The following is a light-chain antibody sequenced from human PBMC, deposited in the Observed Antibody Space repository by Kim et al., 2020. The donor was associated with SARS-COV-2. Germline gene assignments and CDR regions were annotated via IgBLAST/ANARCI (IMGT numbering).Light chain of an antibody. J-gene: IGLJ2*01. Sequence: TVNIACTRSRGSIASSYEQWYQQRTGSAPTAVIYEDKQSPSGVPDRFSGSIGSSSNSASLTISGLTTEDEADYYCQSYGSSNHNVVFGGGTQLTVL. CDR3: QSYGSSNHNVV. V-gene: IGLV6-57*03. CDR2: EDK. CDR1: RGSIASSY.